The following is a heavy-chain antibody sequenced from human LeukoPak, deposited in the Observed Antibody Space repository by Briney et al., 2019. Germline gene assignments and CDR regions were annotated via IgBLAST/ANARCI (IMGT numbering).Heavy chain of an antibody. D-gene: IGHD3-9*01. CDR1: GGSFSGYY. Sequence: SETLSLTCAVYGGSFSGYYWSWIRQPPGKGLEWIGEINHSGSTNYNPSLKSRVTISVDTSKNQFSLKLSSVTAADTAAYYCARAGYFDWLSVFDYWGQGTLVTVSS. V-gene: IGHV4-34*01. CDR2: INHSGST. CDR3: ARAGYFDWLSVFDY. J-gene: IGHJ4*02.